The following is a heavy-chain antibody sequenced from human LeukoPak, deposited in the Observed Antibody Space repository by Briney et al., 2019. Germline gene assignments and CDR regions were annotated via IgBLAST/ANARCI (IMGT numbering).Heavy chain of an antibody. CDR3: ATEGVGVRSSLHSVLFYMDV. CDR1: GFSFTSFD. V-gene: IGHV1-8*01. D-gene: IGHD3-3*01. J-gene: IGHJ6*03. CDR2: MNPQTGDA. Sequence: ASVRVSCKASGFSFTSFDINWVRQGPRQGLELMGWMNPQTGDAAYADKFLGTVTMTRDTAIGPVFMELSRLRLDDTAVYYCATEGVGVRSSLHSVLFYMDVWGQGTTVSVS.